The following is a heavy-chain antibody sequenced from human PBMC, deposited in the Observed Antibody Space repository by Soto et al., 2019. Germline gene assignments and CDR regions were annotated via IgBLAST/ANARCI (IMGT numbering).Heavy chain of an antibody. CDR2: VYSSEYT. D-gene: IGHD2-2*01. V-gene: IGHV4-4*07. CDR1: GGSIRSYY. Sequence: QVQLQESGPGLVKPSETLSLTCAVPGGSIRSYYWSWIRQPAGKGLEWIGRVYSSEYTNYNPSLKSRVSTSIDASKNVFSRKLTSATAADTAFYYCARDLRSCSSTSGYSDGGMELWGQGTTVTVSS. CDR3: ARDLRSCSSTSGYSDGGMEL. J-gene: IGHJ6*02.